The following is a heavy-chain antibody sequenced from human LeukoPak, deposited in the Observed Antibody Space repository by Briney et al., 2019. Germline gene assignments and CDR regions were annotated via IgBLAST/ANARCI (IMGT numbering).Heavy chain of an antibody. V-gene: IGHV3-30*18. Sequence: GGSLRLSCAASGFTFNSNGMHWVRQAPGKGLEWVAVISFDGSNKYYADSVKGRFTISRDNSKNTLYLQMNSLRAEDTAVYYCAKSVMMGHYCGSTTCSNWFDPWGQGTLVTVSS. J-gene: IGHJ5*02. D-gene: IGHD2-2*01. CDR1: GFTFNSNG. CDR3: AKSVMMGHYCGSTTCSNWFDP. CDR2: ISFDGSNK.